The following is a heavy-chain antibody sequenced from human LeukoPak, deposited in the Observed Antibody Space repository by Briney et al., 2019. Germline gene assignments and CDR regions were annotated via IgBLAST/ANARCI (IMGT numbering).Heavy chain of an antibody. CDR1: GYTFTAYY. J-gene: IGHJ4*02. CDR3: ARLRADHFDY. Sequence: ASVKVSCKASGYTFTAYYMHWVRQAPGQGLEWMGWIDPNSGATDSAQKFQGRVTVTRDTSINTAYMELSRLRSDDTAVYYCARLRADHFDYWGQGTLVTVSS. V-gene: IGHV1-2*02. CDR2: IDPNSGAT. D-gene: IGHD5-12*01.